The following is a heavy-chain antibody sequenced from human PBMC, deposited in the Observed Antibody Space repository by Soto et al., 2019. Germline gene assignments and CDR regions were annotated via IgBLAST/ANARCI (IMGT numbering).Heavy chain of an antibody. CDR2: ISYDGSDK. D-gene: IGHD2-15*01. Sequence: QEQLVESGGGVVQPGRSLRLSCAASGFSFSTYGMHWVRQAPGKGLEWVAFISYDGSDKYYADSVKGRFTVSRDNSKSTLYLQMDSVRAEDTAVYYCARAACGGGGCRGGDYFDYWGQGTLVTVSS. CDR3: ARAACGGGGCRGGDYFDY. J-gene: IGHJ4*02. CDR1: GFSFSTYG. V-gene: IGHV3-30*14.